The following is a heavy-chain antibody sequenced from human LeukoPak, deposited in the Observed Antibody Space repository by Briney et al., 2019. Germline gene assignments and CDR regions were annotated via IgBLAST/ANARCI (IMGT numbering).Heavy chain of an antibody. CDR2: IYYSGST. V-gene: IGHV4-59*01. CDR1: GGSISSYY. J-gene: IGHJ4*02. CDR3: ARDDRYCTNGVCYYFGLDY. D-gene: IGHD2-8*01. Sequence: SETLSLTCTVSGGSISSYYWSWIRQPPGKGLEWIGYIYYSGSTNYNPSLKSRVTISVDTSKNQFSLKLSSVTAADTAVYYCARDDRYCTNGVCYYFGLDYWGQGTLVTVPS.